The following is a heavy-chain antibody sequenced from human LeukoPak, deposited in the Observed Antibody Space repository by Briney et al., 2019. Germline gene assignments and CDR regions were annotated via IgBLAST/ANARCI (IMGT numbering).Heavy chain of an antibody. Sequence: ASVKVSCKASGYTFTSYYMHWVRQAPGQGLEWMEIINPSGGSTSYAQKYQGRVTMTRDMSTSTVYMELSSLRSEDTAVYYCARGSGLQIVVVTETFDYWGQGTLVTVSS. J-gene: IGHJ4*02. V-gene: IGHV1-46*01. CDR1: GYTFTSYY. CDR3: ARGSGLQIVVVTETFDY. D-gene: IGHD2-21*02. CDR2: INPSGGST.